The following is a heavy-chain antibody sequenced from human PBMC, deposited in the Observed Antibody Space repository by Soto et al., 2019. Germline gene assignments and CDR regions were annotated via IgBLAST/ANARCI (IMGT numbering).Heavy chain of an antibody. D-gene: IGHD5-12*01. V-gene: IGHV4-30-4*01. CDR3: ARESNRWLPTYYYGMDV. J-gene: IGHJ6*02. CDR1: GGSISSGDYY. CDR2: IYYSGST. Sequence: PSETLSLTCTVSGGSISSGDYYWSWIRQPPGKGLEWIGYIYYSGSTYYNPSLKSRVTISVDTSKNQFSLKLSSVTAADTAVYYCARESNRWLPTYYYGMDVWGQGTTGTVSS.